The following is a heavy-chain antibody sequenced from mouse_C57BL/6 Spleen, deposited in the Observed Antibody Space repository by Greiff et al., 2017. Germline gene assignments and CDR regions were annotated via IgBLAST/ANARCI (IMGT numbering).Heavy chain of an antibody. V-gene: IGHV1-69*01. Sequence: VQLQQSGAELVMPGASVKLSCKASGYTFTSYWMHWVKQRPGQGLEWIGEIDPSDSYTNYNQKFKGKSTLTVDKSSSTAYMQLSSLTSEDSAVYYCARGNDYYGSSNWYFDVWGTGTTVTVSS. CDR3: ARGNDYYGSSNWYFDV. CDR2: IDPSDSYT. J-gene: IGHJ1*03. D-gene: IGHD1-1*01. CDR1: GYTFTSYW.